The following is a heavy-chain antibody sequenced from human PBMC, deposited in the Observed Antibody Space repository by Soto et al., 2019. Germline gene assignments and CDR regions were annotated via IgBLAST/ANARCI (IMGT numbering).Heavy chain of an antibody. V-gene: IGHV3-30-3*01. CDR3: ARDYSIAVAGGIDY. J-gene: IGHJ4*02. Sequence: QVQLVESGGGVVQPGRSLRLSCAASGFTFSSYAMHWVRQAPGKGLEWVAVISYVGSNKYYADSVKGRFTVSSDNSKHTLYLQMISLRAEDTAVYYCARDYSIAVAGGIDYWGQGTLVTVSS. CDR1: GFTFSSYA. D-gene: IGHD6-19*01. CDR2: ISYVGSNK.